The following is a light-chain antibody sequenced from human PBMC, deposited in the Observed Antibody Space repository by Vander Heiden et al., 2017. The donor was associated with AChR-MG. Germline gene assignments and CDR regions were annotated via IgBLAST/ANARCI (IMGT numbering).Light chain of an antibody. V-gene: IGLV1-47*01. CDR3: AAWDDSLSGPV. CDR2: RNN. CDR1: SSNIGSNY. J-gene: IGLJ2*01. Sequence: QSVLTQPPSASGTPGQRATISCSGSSSNIGSNYVYWYQQLPGTTPKLLIYRNNQRPSGIPDRFSGSKSGTSASLAISGLRYEDEADYYCAAWDDSLSGPVFGGGTKLTVL.